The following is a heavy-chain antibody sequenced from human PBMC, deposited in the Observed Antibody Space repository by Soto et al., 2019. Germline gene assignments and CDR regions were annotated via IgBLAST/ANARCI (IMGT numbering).Heavy chain of an antibody. CDR3: ARDRRHGYFDY. V-gene: IGHV3-30-3*01. CDR2: ISYDGSNK. CDR1: GFTFSSYA. J-gene: IGHJ4*02. Sequence: QVQLVESGGGVVQPGRSLRLSCAASGFTFSSYAMHWVRQAPGKGLEWVAVISYDGSNKYYADSVKGRFTISRDNSKNTLYLQMNRLRAEDTAVYYCARDRRHGYFDYWGQGTLVTVSS.